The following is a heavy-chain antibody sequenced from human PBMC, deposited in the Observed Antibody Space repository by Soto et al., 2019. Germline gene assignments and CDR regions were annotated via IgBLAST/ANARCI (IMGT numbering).Heavy chain of an antibody. CDR3: ARDKWELLISRAYYYYGMDV. J-gene: IGHJ6*02. CDR2: ILYDGSNK. CDR1: GFTFSSYG. Sequence: QVHLVESGGGVVQPGRSLRLSCAASGFTFSSYGMHWVRQAPGKGLEWVAVILYDGSNKYYADSVKGRFTISRDNSKNTLYLQMNSLRAEDTAVYYCARDKWELLISRAYYYYGMDVWGQGTTVTVSS. D-gene: IGHD1-26*01. V-gene: IGHV3-30*03.